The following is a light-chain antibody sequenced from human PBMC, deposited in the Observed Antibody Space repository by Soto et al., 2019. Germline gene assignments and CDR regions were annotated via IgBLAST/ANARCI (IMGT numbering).Light chain of an antibody. CDR3: SSLAGSNYYV. J-gene: IGLJ1*01. CDR2: EVN. Sequence: QSALTQPPSASGSLGQSVTISCTGSGSDIGAYPYVSWYQQHAGKPPKLIIYEVNERPSGVPDRFSGSKTGTTASLTVSGLQSEDEADYFCSSLAGSNYYVFGSGTKVTVL. V-gene: IGLV2-8*01. CDR1: GSDIGAYPY.